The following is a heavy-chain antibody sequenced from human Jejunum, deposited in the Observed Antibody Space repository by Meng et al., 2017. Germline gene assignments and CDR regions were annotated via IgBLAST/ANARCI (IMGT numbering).Heavy chain of an antibody. Sequence: GGSLRLSCTASGFTFSSYAMSWVRQAPGKGLEWVSSISESGGSTYYADSVKGRFTISRDNSRNTLYLQMNSLRAEDTAVYYCAKVMDTTLLFYFDYWGQGTRVTVAS. CDR2: ISESGGST. D-gene: IGHD5-18*01. CDR1: GFTFSSYA. V-gene: IGHV3-23*01. CDR3: AKVMDTTLLFYFDY. J-gene: IGHJ4*02.